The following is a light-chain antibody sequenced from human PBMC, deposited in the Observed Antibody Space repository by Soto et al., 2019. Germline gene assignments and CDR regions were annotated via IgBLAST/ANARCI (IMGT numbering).Light chain of an antibody. J-gene: IGKJ1*01. Sequence: DIKMTHSPSSLSASVGDRVTITCRASQSISSHLNWYQQKAGKAPKLLISGASSLESGVPSRFSGSGSGTDFTLTISSLQPEDFATYYCQQSYSTLGTFGQGTKVDIK. CDR3: QQSYSTLGT. CDR2: GAS. V-gene: IGKV1-39*01. CDR1: QSISSH.